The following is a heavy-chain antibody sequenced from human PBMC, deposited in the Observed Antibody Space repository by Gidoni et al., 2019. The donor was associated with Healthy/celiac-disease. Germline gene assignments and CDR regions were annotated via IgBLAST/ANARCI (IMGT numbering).Heavy chain of an antibody. CDR2: INHSGST. V-gene: IGHV4-34*01. CDR3: AHTAGSSGYYLYYFDY. D-gene: IGHD3-22*01. J-gene: IGHJ4*02. Sequence: QVQLQQWRAGLLTPSETLSLTCAVYGASFSGYYWSWIRQPPGKGLEWIGEINHSGSTNYNPSLKSRVTISVDTSKNQFSLKLSSVTAADTAVYYCAHTAGSSGYYLYYFDYWGQGTLVTVSS. CDR1: GASFSGYY.